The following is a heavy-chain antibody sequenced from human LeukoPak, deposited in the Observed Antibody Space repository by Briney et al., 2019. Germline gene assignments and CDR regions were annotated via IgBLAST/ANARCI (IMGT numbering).Heavy chain of an antibody. V-gene: IGHV3-21*01. Sequence: RPGGSLRLSCAASGFTFSTFTMTWVRQAPGKGLEWFSSISSSSSYIYYADSVKGRFTISRDNAKNSLYLQMNSLRAEDTAVYYCARVGTVAGTRTHDYWGQGTLVTVSS. D-gene: IGHD6-19*01. CDR2: ISSSSSYI. CDR1: GFTFSTFT. CDR3: ARVGTVAGTRTHDY. J-gene: IGHJ4*02.